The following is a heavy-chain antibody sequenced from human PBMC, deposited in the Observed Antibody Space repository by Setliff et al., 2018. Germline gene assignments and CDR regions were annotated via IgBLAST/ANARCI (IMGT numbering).Heavy chain of an antibody. V-gene: IGHV3-11*01. CDR3: ARDGSVRGVDEYFDY. Sequence: PGGSLRLSCAASGFTFSDYYMSWIRQAPGKGLEWVSYISSSGSNIFYADSVKGRFTISRDNAENSVYLQINNLRAEDTAVYFCARDGSVRGVDEYFDYWGQGTLVTVSS. J-gene: IGHJ4*02. CDR2: ISSSGSNI. CDR1: GFTFSDYY. D-gene: IGHD1-26*01.